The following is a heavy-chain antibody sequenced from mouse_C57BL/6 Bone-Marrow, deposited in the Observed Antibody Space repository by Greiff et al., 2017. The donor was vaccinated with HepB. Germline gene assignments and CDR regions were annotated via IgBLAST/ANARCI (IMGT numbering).Heavy chain of an antibody. CDR2: IYPGDGDT. V-gene: IGHV1-82*01. Sequence: QVQLQQSGPELVKPGASVKISCKASGYAFSSSWMNWVKQRPGKGLEWIGRIYPGDGDTNYNGKFKGKATLTADKSSSTAYMQLSSLTSEDSAVYVCAGELRYYYAMDYWGQGTSVTVSS. CDR3: AGELRYYYAMDY. CDR1: GYAFSSSW. J-gene: IGHJ4*01. D-gene: IGHD1-1*01.